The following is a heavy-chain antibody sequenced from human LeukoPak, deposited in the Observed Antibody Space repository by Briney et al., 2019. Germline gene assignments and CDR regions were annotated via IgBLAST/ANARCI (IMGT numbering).Heavy chain of an antibody. CDR3: AKDYGFVAITKD. J-gene: IGHJ4*02. Sequence: PGGSLRLSCAASGFTVSSNYMSWVRQAPGKGLEWVSSISGSGGSTYYADSVKGRFTISRDNSKNTLFLQMNSLRVEDTAVYYCAKDYGFVAITKDWGQGTLVTVSS. CDR1: GFTVSSNY. D-gene: IGHD3-10*01. CDR2: ISGSGGST. V-gene: IGHV3-23*01.